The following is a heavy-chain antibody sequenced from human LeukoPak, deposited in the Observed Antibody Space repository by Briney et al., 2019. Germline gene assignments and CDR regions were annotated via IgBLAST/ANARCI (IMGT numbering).Heavy chain of an antibody. CDR3: AKDGSGTNIGPLDY. J-gene: IGHJ4*02. CDR1: GFTSSDYG. V-gene: IGHV3-23*01. D-gene: IGHD1-26*01. CDR2: ISDGGSIT. Sequence: PGGSLRLSCAASGFTSSDYGMSWVRQAPGKGLEWVSSISDGGSITYYADSVKGRFTISRDNSKNTLYLQMNSLRAEDTAVYYCAKDGSGTNIGPLDYWGQGTLVTVSS.